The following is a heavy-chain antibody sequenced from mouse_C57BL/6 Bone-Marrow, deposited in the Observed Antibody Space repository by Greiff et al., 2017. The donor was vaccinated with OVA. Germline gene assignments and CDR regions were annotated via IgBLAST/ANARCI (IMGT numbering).Heavy chain of an antibody. CDR1: GYTFTSYW. Sequence: QVQLQQPGAELVKPGASVKLSCKASGYTFTSYWMHWVKPRPGQGLEWIGMIHPNSGSTNYNEKFKSKATLPVDKSSSTAYIQLRSLTAEDAAVYYFAPLSTVGADYWGQGTTLTVSS. D-gene: IGHD1-1*01. CDR3: APLSTVGADY. V-gene: IGHV1-64*01. CDR2: IHPNSGST. J-gene: IGHJ2*01.